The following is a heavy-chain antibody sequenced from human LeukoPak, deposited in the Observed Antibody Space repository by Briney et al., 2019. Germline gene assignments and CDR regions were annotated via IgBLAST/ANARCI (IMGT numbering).Heavy chain of an antibody. CDR2: IYYSGTP. D-gene: IGHD3-9*01. V-gene: IGHV4-31*03. J-gene: IGHJ4*02. Sequence: SETLSPTCTVSGGSINSGDYLWSWVPQHPGKGVEWIGNIYYSGTPYYNPSLKSRVTITVDTSKNQFSQKLNSVSAADTAVYYCARVNPFDSTGFYFDHWGQGTRVTVSS. CDR3: ARVNPFDSTGFYFDH. CDR1: GGSINSGDYL.